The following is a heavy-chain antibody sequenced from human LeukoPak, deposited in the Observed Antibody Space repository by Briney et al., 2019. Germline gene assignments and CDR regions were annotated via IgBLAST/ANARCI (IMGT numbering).Heavy chain of an antibody. Sequence: ASVKVSCKASGYTFTGYYMHWVRQAPGQGLEWMGWINPNSGGTNYAQKFQGRVTMTRDTSIGTAYMELSRLRSDDTAVYYCARGRIVGATTLGYWGQGTLVTVSS. CDR1: GYTFTGYY. D-gene: IGHD1-26*01. CDR2: INPNSGGT. J-gene: IGHJ4*02. CDR3: ARGRIVGATTLGY. V-gene: IGHV1-2*02.